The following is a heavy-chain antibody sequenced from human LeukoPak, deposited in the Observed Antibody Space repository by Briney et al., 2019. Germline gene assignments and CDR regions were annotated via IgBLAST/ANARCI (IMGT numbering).Heavy chain of an antibody. J-gene: IGHJ4*02. CDR3: AKDDDGHHHGVDH. D-gene: IGHD4-17*01. Sequence: GGSRTLSCAVSGFTASSYAMTWVCQAPGKVLEWVSATGYSAGDTDYADSVKGRFTISRDNSMNTLYLQMSSLRADDTALYYCAKDDDGHHHGVDHWGQGTLVTVSS. CDR1: GFTASSYA. CDR2: TGYSAGDT. V-gene: IGHV3-23*01.